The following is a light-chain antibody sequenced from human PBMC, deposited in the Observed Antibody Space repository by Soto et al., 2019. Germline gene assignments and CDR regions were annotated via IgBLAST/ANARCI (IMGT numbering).Light chain of an antibody. CDR3: QQSYSTTWT. J-gene: IGKJ1*01. Sequence: DIQMTQSPSSLSASVGDRITLTCRASQSITTYLNWYQQKPGKAPKLLIYSASSLQGGASSRFSGSGSGTEFTLTINSLQPEDFATYCCQQSYSTTWTFGQGTKVEIK. CDR2: SAS. V-gene: IGKV1-39*01. CDR1: QSITTY.